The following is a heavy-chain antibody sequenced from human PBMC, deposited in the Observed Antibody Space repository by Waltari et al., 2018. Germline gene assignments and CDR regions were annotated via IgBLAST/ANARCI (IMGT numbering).Heavy chain of an antibody. CDR1: GFTFSSYS. CDR2: IRSSGGST. J-gene: IGHJ4*02. V-gene: IGHV3-23*01. D-gene: IGHD1-7*01. Sequence: EVQLLESGGGLVQPGGSLRLSCAASGFTFSSYSMSWVRQGPGRGREGVSGIRSSGGSTYYADSVKGRFTISRDNSKNTLYLQMNSRRAEDTALYYCAKDPNSRDYFDYWGQGTLVTVSS. CDR3: AKDPNSRDYFDY.